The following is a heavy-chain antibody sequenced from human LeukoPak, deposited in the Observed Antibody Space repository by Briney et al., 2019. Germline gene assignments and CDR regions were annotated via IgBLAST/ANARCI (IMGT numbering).Heavy chain of an antibody. V-gene: IGHV4-34*01. J-gene: IGHJ4*02. Sequence: GSLRLSCAASGFTFSNAWMSWVRQAPGKGLEWIGEINHSGSTNYNPSLKSRVTISVDTSKNQFSLKLSSVTAADTAVYYCARVSLGHYYDSLGRRALYYFDYWGQGTLVTVSS. CDR2: INHSGST. CDR1: GFTFSNAW. CDR3: ARVSLGHYYDSLGRRALYYFDY. D-gene: IGHD3-22*01.